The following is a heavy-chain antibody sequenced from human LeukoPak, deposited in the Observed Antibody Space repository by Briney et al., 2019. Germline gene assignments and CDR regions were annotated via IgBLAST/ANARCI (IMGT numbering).Heavy chain of an antibody. CDR3: ATSRGEYFDWLNGFDY. CDR1: GGSISSSSYY. Sequence: SETLSLTCTVSGGSISSSSYYWGWIRQPPGKGLEWIGSIYYSGSTYYNPSLKSRFTISVDTSKNQFSLKLSSVTAADTAVYYCATSRGEYFDWLNGFDYWGQGTLVTVSS. J-gene: IGHJ4*02. V-gene: IGHV4-39*01. CDR2: IYYSGST. D-gene: IGHD3-9*01.